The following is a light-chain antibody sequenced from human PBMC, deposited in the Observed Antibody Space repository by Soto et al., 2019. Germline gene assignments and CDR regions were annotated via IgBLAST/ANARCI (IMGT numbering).Light chain of an antibody. CDR2: EVT. V-gene: IGLV2-14*01. CDR3: SSYTSRSTRV. CDR1: SSDVGGYNS. Sequence: QSVLTQPASVSGSPGQSITISCTGTSSDVGGYNSVSWYQQHPGKAPKLVIYEVTNRPSGISNRFSGSKSGNTASLTISGLQAEDEADYYCSSYTSRSTRVFGTRTKVTV. J-gene: IGLJ1*01.